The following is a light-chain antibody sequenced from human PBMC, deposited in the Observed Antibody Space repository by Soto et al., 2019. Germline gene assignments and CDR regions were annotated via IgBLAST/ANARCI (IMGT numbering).Light chain of an antibody. V-gene: IGLV4-69*01. Sequence: QLVLTQSPSASASLGASVKLTCTLSSGHSSYAIAWHQQQPEKGPRYLMKLNSDGSHSKGDGIPDRFSGSSSGAERYLTISSLQSEDEADYYCQTWGTGPFGTGTKLTVL. CDR2: LNSDGSH. CDR3: QTWGTGP. J-gene: IGLJ1*01. CDR1: SGHSSYA.